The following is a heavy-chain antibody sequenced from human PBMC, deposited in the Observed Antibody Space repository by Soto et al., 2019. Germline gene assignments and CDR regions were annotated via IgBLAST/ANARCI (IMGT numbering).Heavy chain of an antibody. V-gene: IGHV1-69*13. Sequence: GASVKVSCKASGGTFSSYAISWVRQAPGQGLEWMGGIIPIFGTANYAQKFQGRVTITADESTSTAYMELSSLRSEDTAVYYCARGRGSSYYYYYCMDVWGQGTTVTVSS. CDR1: GGTFSSYA. CDR3: ARGRGSSYYYYYCMDV. D-gene: IGHD3-10*01. CDR2: IIPIFGTA. J-gene: IGHJ6*02.